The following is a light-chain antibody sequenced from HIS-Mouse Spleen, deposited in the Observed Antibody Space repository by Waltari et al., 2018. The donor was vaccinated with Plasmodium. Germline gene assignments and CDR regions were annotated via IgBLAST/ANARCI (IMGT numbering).Light chain of an antibody. CDR1: QSVSSY. J-gene: IGKJ2*01. Sequence: EIVLTQSPATLSLSPGERATLSCRASQSVSSYLAWYQQKPGQAPRLPARFSGSGSGTDFTLTISSLEPEDVAVYYCQQRSNWMYTFGQGTKLEIK. V-gene: IGKV3-11*01. CDR3: QQRSNWMYT.